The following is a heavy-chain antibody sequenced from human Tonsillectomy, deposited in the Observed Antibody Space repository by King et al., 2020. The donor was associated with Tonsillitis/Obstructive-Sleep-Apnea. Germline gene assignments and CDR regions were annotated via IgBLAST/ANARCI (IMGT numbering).Heavy chain of an antibody. V-gene: IGHV3-23*04. CDR3: AKESPYCTSTSCRTYYFDS. CDR2: IKSDGVRT. Sequence: VQLVESGGGLVQPGGSLRLSCAASGFTFSSYAISWVRQAPGKGLEWVSAIKSDGVRTYYADSVKVRFTISRDNSKNTLDLQMNSLSADDTALYYCAKESPYCTSTSCRTYYFDSWGQGTLVTVSS. CDR1: GFTFSSYA. D-gene: IGHD2-2*01. J-gene: IGHJ4*02.